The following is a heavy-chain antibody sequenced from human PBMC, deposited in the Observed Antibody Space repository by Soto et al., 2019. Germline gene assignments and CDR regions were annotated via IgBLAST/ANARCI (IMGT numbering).Heavy chain of an antibody. Sequence: AAVKVSCKGAGYTFTNYGIAWVRQAPGQGLEWLGWISAYNGNTNYAQKFQGRVTMTTETSTNTAYMEVRSLRSDDTAVYYCARDKGSKAWYYFFDFWGQGTLVTVSS. CDR3: ARDKGSKAWYYFFDF. D-gene: IGHD1-26*01. CDR1: GYTFTNYG. V-gene: IGHV1-18*01. CDR2: ISAYNGNT. J-gene: IGHJ4*02.